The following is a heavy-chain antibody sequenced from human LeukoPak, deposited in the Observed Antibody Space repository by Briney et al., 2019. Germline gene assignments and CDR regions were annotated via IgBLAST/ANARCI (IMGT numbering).Heavy chain of an antibody. CDR3: AKRSGYTTGWFFDF. CDR1: GFSFSIYA. J-gene: IGHJ4*02. V-gene: IGHV3-23*01. Sequence: GGSLRLSCAASGFSFSIYAMSWVRQAPGKGVGWVSSISGSGDNTYYAESVKGRFTISRDNSKSTLFLQMNSLRAEDTAVFYCAKRSGYTTGWFFDFWGQGTLVTVSS. D-gene: IGHD6-19*01. CDR2: ISGSGDNT.